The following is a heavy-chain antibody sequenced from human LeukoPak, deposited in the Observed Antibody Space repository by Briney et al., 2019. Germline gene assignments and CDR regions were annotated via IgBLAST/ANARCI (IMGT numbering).Heavy chain of an antibody. D-gene: IGHD6-13*01. CDR3: ARVWGLAVAGGEIEY. V-gene: IGHV3-48*03. J-gene: IGHJ4*02. CDR2: ISSASTI. Sequence: GGSLRLSCAASGFTFSSYEMNWVRQAPGKGLEWVSYISSASTIYYADSVKGRFTISRDNAKNSLYLQMNSLRDEDTAVYYCARVWGLAVAGGEIEYWGQGTLVTVSS. CDR1: GFTFSSYE.